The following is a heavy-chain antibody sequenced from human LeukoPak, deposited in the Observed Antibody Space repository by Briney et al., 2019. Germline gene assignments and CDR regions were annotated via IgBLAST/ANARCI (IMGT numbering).Heavy chain of an antibody. D-gene: IGHD3-22*01. CDR1: GFTFSSYG. J-gene: IGHJ4*02. Sequence: GGSLRLSCAASGFTFSSYGMHWVRQAPGKGLEWVAFIRYDGSNKYYADSVKGRFTISRDNSKNTLYLQMNSLSAEGTAVYYCAKGSYYYDSSGIIDYWGQGTLVTVSS. V-gene: IGHV3-30*02. CDR3: AKGSYYYDSSGIIDY. CDR2: IRYDGSNK.